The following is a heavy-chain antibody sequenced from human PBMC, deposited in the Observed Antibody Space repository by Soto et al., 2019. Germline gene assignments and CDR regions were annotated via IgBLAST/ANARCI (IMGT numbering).Heavy chain of an antibody. CDR1: GGSISSGGFS. D-gene: IGHD3-22*01. CDR2: IYYSGNT. Sequence: SETLSLTCAVSGGSISSGGFSWSWIRQSQGKGLELIGYIYYSGNTYYNPSLKSRITISVDRYKNEFSLRLSSVTAADTAVYYCTRASFIRNWYYDATDYYYFDYWGQGTLVTVSS. J-gene: IGHJ4*02. CDR3: TRASFIRNWYYDATDYYYFDY. V-gene: IGHV4-30-2*06.